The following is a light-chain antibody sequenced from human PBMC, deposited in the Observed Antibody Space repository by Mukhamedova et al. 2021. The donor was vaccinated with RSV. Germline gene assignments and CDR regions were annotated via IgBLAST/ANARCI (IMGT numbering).Light chain of an antibody. CDR3: QQYNNWPPWT. J-gene: IGKJ1*01. V-gene: IGKV3-20*01. CDR1: QSVSSSY. CDR2: GAS. Sequence: ASQSVSSSYLAWYQQKPGQAPRLLIYGASSRATDIPDRFSGSGSGTDFTLTISRLEPEDFAVYYCQQYNNWPPWTFGQGTKVEI.